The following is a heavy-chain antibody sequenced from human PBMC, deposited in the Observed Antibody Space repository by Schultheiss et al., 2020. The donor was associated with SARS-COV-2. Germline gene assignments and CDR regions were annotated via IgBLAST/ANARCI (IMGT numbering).Heavy chain of an antibody. J-gene: IGHJ4*02. CDR2: ISGSGGST. Sequence: GESLKISCAASGFTFSSYAMSWVRQAPGKGLEWVSAISGSGGSTYYADSVKGRFTISRDNSKNTLYLQMNSLRAEDTAVYYCARESVSKVYYYDSSGSCFDYWGQGTLVTVSS. CDR3: ARESVSKVYYYDSSGSCFDY. V-gene: IGHV3-23*01. D-gene: IGHD3-22*01. CDR1: GFTFSSYA.